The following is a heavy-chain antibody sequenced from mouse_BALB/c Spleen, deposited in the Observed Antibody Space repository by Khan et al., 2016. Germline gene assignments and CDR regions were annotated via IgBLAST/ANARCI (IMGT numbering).Heavy chain of an antibody. CDR3: ARGDGNNAY. V-gene: IGHV1-4*01. Sequence: QLQQSGAELARPGASVKMSCKASGYTFTTYTMQWVKQRPGQGLEWIGYINPSSNYSNYNQKFKDKATLTADKSSSTAYMQLSSLTSEDSAVYYCARGDGNNAYWGQGTLVTVSA. CDR2: INPSSNYS. J-gene: IGHJ3*01. D-gene: IGHD2-1*01. CDR1: GYTFTTYT.